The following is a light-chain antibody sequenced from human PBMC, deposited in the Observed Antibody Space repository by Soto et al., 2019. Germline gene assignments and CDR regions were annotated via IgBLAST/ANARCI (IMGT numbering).Light chain of an antibody. V-gene: IGKV1-27*01. CDR3: QKYNSAPLT. Sequence: DVQMTQSPSSLSAFVGDRVTITCRASQGIAPYLAWFQQKPGKVPKLLIYATSTLQSGVPSRFSGSGSGTDFTLTITSQQPEDVATYYCQKYNSAPLTFGGGTKVDIK. CDR2: ATS. J-gene: IGKJ4*01. CDR1: QGIAPY.